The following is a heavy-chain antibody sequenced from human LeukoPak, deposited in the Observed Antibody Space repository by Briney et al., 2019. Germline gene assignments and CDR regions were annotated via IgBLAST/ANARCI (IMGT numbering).Heavy chain of an antibody. J-gene: IGHJ6*02. Sequence: PWETLSLTRTVSGGSISGYYWSWIRQPPGKGLEWIGYIYYIGSTNYSPSLKSRVTISGDTSKNQFSLKLSSVTAADTAVYYCASAASKVEYYGVDVWGQGTTVTVSS. CDR3: ASAASKVEYYGVDV. CDR2: IYYIGST. CDR1: GGSISGYY. V-gene: IGHV4-59*01. D-gene: IGHD5-18*01.